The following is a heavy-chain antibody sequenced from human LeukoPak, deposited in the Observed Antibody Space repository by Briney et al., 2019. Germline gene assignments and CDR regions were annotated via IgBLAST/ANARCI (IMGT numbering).Heavy chain of an antibody. Sequence: GGSLRLSCAASGFTFSSYAMHWVRQAPGKGLEYVSAISSNGGSTYYANSVKGRFTISRDNSKNTLYLQMGSLRAEDMAVYYCARGESTSYYDFWSGIYWGQGTLVTVSS. CDR2: ISSNGGST. D-gene: IGHD3-3*01. CDR1: GFTFSSYA. V-gene: IGHV3-64*01. CDR3: ARGESTSYYDFWSGIY. J-gene: IGHJ4*02.